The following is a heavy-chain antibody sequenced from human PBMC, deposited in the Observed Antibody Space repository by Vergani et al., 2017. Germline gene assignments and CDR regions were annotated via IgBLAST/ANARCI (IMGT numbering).Heavy chain of an antibody. CDR1: GGSINSHNYY. V-gene: IGHV4-61*02. D-gene: IGHD2-15*01. Sequence: QVQLQESGPGLVKPSQTLSLTCTVSGGSINSHNYYWSWIRQPAGKGLEWIGRIHTSGSTNYNPSLKSRVTMSEYTSKNQFSLNLTSVTAADTAVYFCARGSCLGGSCDNPLFDYWGQGILVTVSS. CDR2: IHTSGST. J-gene: IGHJ4*02. CDR3: ARGSCLGGSCDNPLFDY.